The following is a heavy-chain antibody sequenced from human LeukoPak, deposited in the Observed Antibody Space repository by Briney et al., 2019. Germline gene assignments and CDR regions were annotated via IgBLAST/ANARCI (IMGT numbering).Heavy chain of an antibody. Sequence: GGSLRLSCAASGFTFSSYAISWVRQAPGNGLEWASAISGSGGSTYYADSVKGRFTISRDNSKNTLYLQMNSLRAEDTAVYYCAKDRRVRGVITSDFDYWGQGTLVTVYS. V-gene: IGHV3-23*01. J-gene: IGHJ4*02. CDR3: AKDRRVRGVITSDFDY. CDR2: ISGSGGST. CDR1: GFTFSSYA. D-gene: IGHD3-10*01.